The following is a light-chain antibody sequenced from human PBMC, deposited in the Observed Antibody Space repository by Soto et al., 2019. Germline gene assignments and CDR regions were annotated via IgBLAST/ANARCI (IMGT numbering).Light chain of an antibody. V-gene: IGKV3-15*01. CDR3: QEYTKWPSRT. CDR2: GAS. Sequence: EIVLTQSPGTLSLSPGERATLSCRASQSVRINVAWYQQKNGQAPRLLVYGASTRASGIPDRFSGSGSGTEFTLTISSLQSEDYAVYYCQEYTKWPSRTFRPGTKVDIK. J-gene: IGKJ1*01. CDR1: QSVRIN.